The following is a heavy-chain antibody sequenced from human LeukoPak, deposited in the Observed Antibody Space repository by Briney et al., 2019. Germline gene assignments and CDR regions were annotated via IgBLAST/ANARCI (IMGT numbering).Heavy chain of an antibody. CDR1: GGTFSSYA. CDR2: IIPIFGTA. CDR3: ARGGHQRYFDWLSDY. J-gene: IGHJ4*02. Sequence: SVKVSCKASGGTFSSYAISLVRQAPGQGLEWMGGIIPIFGTANYAQKFQGRVTITADESTSTAYMELSSLRSEDTAVYYCARGGHQRYFDWLSDYWGQGTLVTVSS. D-gene: IGHD3-9*01. V-gene: IGHV1-69*13.